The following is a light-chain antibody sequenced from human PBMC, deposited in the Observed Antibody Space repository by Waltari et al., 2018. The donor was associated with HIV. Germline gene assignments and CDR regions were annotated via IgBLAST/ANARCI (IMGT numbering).Light chain of an antibody. CDR2: RSH. Sequence: QSVLTQPPSVSGLPGQKVTISCSGSNSDIGTNTVNWYQQFPGRAPKLVAYRSHQPPAGVPDRFSGSKSGNSASLAINVVQAEDEATYYCSAWDDTLHVVFGGGTKLTVL. V-gene: IGLV1-44*01. J-gene: IGLJ3*02. CDR3: SAWDDTLHVV. CDR1: NSDIGTNT.